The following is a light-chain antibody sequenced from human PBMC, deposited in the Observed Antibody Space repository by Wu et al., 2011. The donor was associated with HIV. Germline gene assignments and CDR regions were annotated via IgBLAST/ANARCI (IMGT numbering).Light chain of an antibody. Sequence: EFVLTQSPGTLSLSPGERATLSCRASQSVTSNYLAWYQQKPGQAPRLLIYGASRRATGISDRFSGSGSGTDFTLTISRLEPADFAVYYCQQFGDWPLTFGQGTRLEIK. CDR3: QQFGDWPLT. V-gene: IGKV3-20*01. J-gene: IGKJ5*01. CDR1: QSVTSNY. CDR2: GAS.